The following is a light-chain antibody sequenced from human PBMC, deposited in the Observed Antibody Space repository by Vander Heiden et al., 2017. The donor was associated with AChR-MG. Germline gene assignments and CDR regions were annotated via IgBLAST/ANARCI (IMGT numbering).Light chain of an antibody. CDR2: AAS. CDR3: QQYKREPRT. CDR1: QGISNY. V-gene: IGKV1-27*01. Sequence: DFQMPLSPSTLSASVGDRVTITCRASQGISNYLAWYQQKPGKVPKLLIYAASTLQTGVPARFSGSGSGTDFTLTISSLQPEDVATYYCQQYKREPRTFGQGTKVEIK. J-gene: IGKJ1*01.